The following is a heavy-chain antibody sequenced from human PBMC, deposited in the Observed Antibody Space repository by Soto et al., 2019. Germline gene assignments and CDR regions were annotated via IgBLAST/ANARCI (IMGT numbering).Heavy chain of an antibody. CDR1: GVSVTSKNW. CDR3: AREVSEGHLTFNYKFYGLDV. CDR2: IYNGGSI. Sequence: QVQLQESGPGLVKPSGTLSLTCSVSGVSVTSKNWWTWVRQSPGKGLEWIGEIYNGGSINYHPSLKSRATISIDKYQNNFSLNLTSTTVADTAVYFCAREVSEGHLTFNYKFYGLDVWGQGTKVTVSS. V-gene: IGHV4-4*02. J-gene: IGHJ6*02. D-gene: IGHD3-9*01.